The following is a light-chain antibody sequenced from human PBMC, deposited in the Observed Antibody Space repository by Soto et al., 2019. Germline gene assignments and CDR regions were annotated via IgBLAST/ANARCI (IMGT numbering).Light chain of an antibody. J-gene: IGKJ5*01. CDR3: QRTYNAPIT. V-gene: IGKV3D-15*01. CDR1: QRVSND. Sequence: EIVMTQSPATLSVSPGERATLSCRASQRVSNDFAWYQQKPGQAPRLLIYGASSRATGIPDRFSGSGSGTDFTLTISSLQPEDVATYYGQRTYNAPITFGQGTRLEI. CDR2: GAS.